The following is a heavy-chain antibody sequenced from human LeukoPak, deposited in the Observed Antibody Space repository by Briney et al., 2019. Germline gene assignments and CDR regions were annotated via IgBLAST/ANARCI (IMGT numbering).Heavy chain of an antibody. CDR2: IGGNSKYI. D-gene: IGHD2-2*01. Sequence: GGSLRLSCAASGFTFSTYSMNWVRRAPGKGLEWVSSIGGNSKYIYYADSVKGLFTTSRDNAENSLYVQMNSLRAEDTAVYYCARGPDIVVIPIVDDAFDIWGQGTMVTVSS. V-gene: IGHV3-21*01. J-gene: IGHJ3*02. CDR1: GFTFSTYS. CDR3: ARGPDIVVIPIVDDAFDI.